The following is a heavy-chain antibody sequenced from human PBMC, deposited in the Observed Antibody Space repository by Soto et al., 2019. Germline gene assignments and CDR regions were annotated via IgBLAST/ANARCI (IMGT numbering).Heavy chain of an antibody. CDR3: TRGLGSGDY. CDR2: INPNGGST. D-gene: IGHD6-25*01. Sequence: QVQLVQPGAEVKKPGASVKFSCKASGYIFTNFYIHWVRQAPGQGLEWIGIINPNGGSTNSGQNFQGRVTMTRNTSTSTVYLDLSSLRSEDTAVYYCTRGLGSGDYWGQGTLITVSS. J-gene: IGHJ4*02. CDR1: GYIFTNFY. V-gene: IGHV1-46*03.